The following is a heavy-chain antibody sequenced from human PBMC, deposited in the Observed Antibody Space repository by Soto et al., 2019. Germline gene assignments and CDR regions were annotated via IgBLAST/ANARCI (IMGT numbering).Heavy chain of an antibody. D-gene: IGHD3-10*01. CDR2: ISAYNGQT. CDR3: AGYNGFGVSDV. V-gene: IGHV1-18*01. CDR1: GYSFTNQC. Sequence: QVQLVQSGAEVKKPGASVKVSCKASGYSFTNQCIPWVRQAPGQGREWMGWISAYNGQTNYAQKLQVRVTMTTNTSKSTAYRELRRLRSDDTAVYDGAGYNGFGVSDVWGQGTTVTVSS. J-gene: IGHJ6*02.